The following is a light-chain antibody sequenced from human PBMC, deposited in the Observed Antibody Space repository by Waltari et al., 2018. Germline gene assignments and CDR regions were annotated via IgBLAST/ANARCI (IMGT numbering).Light chain of an antibody. V-gene: IGKV3-15*01. Sequence: EIVMTQSPATLSVSPRERATLSCRASQSISSDLAWYQQKPGQAPRLLIYGASTRATGIPDRFSGSGSGTEFTLTISSLQSEDFAVYYCQQYYRWWTFGLGTKVERK. CDR1: QSISSD. J-gene: IGKJ1*01. CDR3: QQYYRWWT. CDR2: GAS.